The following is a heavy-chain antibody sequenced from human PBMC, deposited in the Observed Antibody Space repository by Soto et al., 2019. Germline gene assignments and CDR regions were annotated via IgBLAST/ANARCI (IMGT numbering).Heavy chain of an antibody. CDR1: GDSISNLDYF. V-gene: IGHV4-30-4*01. CDR3: ARGRYCINGRCFPNWFDS. CDR2: IYKSATT. J-gene: IGHJ5*01. Sequence: SETLSLTCSVSGDSISNLDYFWAWIRQPPGQALEYIGYIYKSATTHYNPSFESRVAISVDTSKSQFSLNVTSVTDADTAVYFCARGRYCINGRCFPNWFDSCGQGAMVTVYS. D-gene: IGHD2-8*01.